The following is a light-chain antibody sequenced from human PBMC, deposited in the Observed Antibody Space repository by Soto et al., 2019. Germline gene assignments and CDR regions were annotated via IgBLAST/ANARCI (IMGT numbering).Light chain of an antibody. V-gene: IGKV3-11*01. J-gene: IGKJ1*01. Sequence: EIVLTQSPATLSLSPGERATLSCRASQSVSSYLAWYQQKPGQAPRLLIYDASNRATGIPARFSGSWSGTDFTLTISSLEPEDFAVYYCQQRSNGLWTFGQGTKVEIK. CDR2: DAS. CDR1: QSVSSY. CDR3: QQRSNGLWT.